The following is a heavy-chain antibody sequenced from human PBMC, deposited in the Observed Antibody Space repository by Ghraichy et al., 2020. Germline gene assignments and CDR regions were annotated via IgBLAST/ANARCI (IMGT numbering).Heavy chain of an antibody. V-gene: IGHV3-7*01. CDR3: ARVRPGSCFDY. CDR1: GFIFRNFW. D-gene: IGHD1-26*01. CDR2: MKEDGSEK. Sequence: GGSLRLSCATSGFIFRNFWMSWVRQAPGKGLEWVASMKEDGSEKYYMDSVKGRFTISRDNAKGSHYLQLSSLRAEDTAVYFCARVRPGSCFDYWGQGTLVTVSA. J-gene: IGHJ4*02.